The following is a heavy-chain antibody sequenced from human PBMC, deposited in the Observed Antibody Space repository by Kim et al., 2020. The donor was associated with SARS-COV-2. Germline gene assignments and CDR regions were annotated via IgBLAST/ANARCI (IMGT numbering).Heavy chain of an antibody. CDR1: GGSISSYY. Sequence: SETLSLTCTVSGGSISSYYWSWIRQPPGKGLEWIGYIYYSGSTNYNPSLKSRVTISVDTSTNQFSLKLSSVTAAATAVYYCARSTYYDFWSGYYTPYYYYYGMDGWGQGTTVTVSS. CDR2: IYYSGST. CDR3: ARSTYYDFWSGYYTPYYYYYGMDG. V-gene: IGHV4-59*01. J-gene: IGHJ6*02. D-gene: IGHD3-3*01.